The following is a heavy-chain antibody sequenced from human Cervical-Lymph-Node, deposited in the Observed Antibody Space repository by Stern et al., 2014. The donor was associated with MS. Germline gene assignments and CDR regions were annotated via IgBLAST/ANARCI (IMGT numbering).Heavy chain of an antibody. D-gene: IGHD3-22*01. CDR2: ISSDGSNQ. J-gene: IGHJ3*02. CDR3: AKSTYYYDSSGYLILGAFDI. CDR1: GFTFSYYG. Sequence: VQLVESGGGVVQPGRSLRLSCAASGFTFSYYGMQWVRQAPGKGLEWVTVISSDGSNQYYADSVKGRFTISRDNSKNKVYLQMNSLRAEDTAVYYCAKSTYYYDSSGYLILGAFDIWGQGTMVTVSS. V-gene: IGHV3-30*18.